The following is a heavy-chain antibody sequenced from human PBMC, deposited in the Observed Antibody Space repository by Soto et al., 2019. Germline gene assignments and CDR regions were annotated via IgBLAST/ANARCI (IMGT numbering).Heavy chain of an antibody. V-gene: IGHV3-23*01. CDR3: AKTMGYIVVVPAAKYYYGMDV. CDR2: ISGSGGST. D-gene: IGHD2-2*01. Sequence: PGGSLRLSCAASGFTFSSYAMSWVRQAPGKGLERVSAISGSGGSTYYADSVKGRFTISRDNSKNTLYLQMSSLRAEDTAVYYCAKTMGYIVVVPAAKYYYGMDVWGQGTTVTVS. J-gene: IGHJ6*02. CDR1: GFTFSSYA.